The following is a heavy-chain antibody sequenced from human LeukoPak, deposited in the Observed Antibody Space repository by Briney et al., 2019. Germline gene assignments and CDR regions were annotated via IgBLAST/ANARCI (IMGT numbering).Heavy chain of an antibody. J-gene: IGHJ4*02. CDR3: ARVCYDILTGRYYFDY. D-gene: IGHD3-9*01. V-gene: IGHV4-4*02. CDR2: IYHSGST. CDR1: GVSISSSNW. Sequence: KPSGTLSLTCAVSGVSISSSNWWSWVRQPPGKGLEWIGEIYHSGSTNYNPSLKSRVTISVDKSKNQFSLKLSSVTAADTAVYYCARVCYDILTGRYYFDYWGQGTLVTVSS.